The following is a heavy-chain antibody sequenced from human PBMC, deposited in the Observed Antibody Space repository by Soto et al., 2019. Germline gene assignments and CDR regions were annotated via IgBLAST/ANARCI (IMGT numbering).Heavy chain of an antibody. D-gene: IGHD5-18*01. Sequence: TLSLTCTVSDGSISVGGYYWTWIRQHPGKGLEWIGYIYYSGSTYYNPSLKSRLTISLDKSQNQFSLNLSSVTAADTAVYYCARYTYDYARSDYYYGLDVWGQGTTVTVSS. J-gene: IGHJ6*02. CDR1: DGSISVGGYY. V-gene: IGHV4-31*03. CDR2: IYYSGST. CDR3: ARYTYDYARSDYYYGLDV.